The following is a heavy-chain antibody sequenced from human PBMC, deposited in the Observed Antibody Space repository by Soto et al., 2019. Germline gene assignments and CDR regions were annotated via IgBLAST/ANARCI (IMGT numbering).Heavy chain of an antibody. J-gene: IGHJ6*02. CDR1: GYTFTSDV. CDR2: ISAYNGNT. CDR3: ARDCGITIFGVVGYYYDGIDV. V-gene: IGHV1-18*04. Sequence: ASVNFSVNASGYTFTSDVISWVRQAPGQGLEWIGWISAYNGNTNYAQKLQGRVTMTTDTSTSKSYMELRSLRSDDTAVYYCARDCGITIFGVVGYYYDGIDVWGRGTTVPVSS. D-gene: IGHD3-3*01.